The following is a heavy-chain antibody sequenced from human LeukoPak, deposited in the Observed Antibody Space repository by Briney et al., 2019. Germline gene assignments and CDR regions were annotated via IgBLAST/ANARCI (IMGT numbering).Heavy chain of an antibody. CDR3: ARISPSSSWDFDY. V-gene: IGHV3-11*03. CDR2: ITSISAYT. J-gene: IGHJ4*02. Sequence: GGSLRLSCAASGFXFSDYYMSWIRQAPGKGLEWVSYITSISAYTNYADSVKGRFTISKDNAKNSLWLQMNSLRAEDTAVYYCARISPSSSWDFDYWGQGTLVTVSS. CDR1: GFXFSDYY. D-gene: IGHD6-13*01.